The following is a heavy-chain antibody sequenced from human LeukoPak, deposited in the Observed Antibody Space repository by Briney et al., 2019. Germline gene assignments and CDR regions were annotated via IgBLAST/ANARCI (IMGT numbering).Heavy chain of an antibody. Sequence: ASVKVSCKASGYTFTSYYMHWVRQAPGQGLEWMGLINPSGGSTTYAQKFQGRVTMTRDTSTSTVHMELSSLRSEDTAVYYCAIQKGTIFGDVSPLSKHFHHWGQGTLVTVSS. J-gene: IGHJ1*01. V-gene: IGHV1-46*01. CDR2: INPSGGST. CDR1: GYTFTSYY. CDR3: AIQKGTIFGDVSPLSKHFHH. D-gene: IGHD3-3*01.